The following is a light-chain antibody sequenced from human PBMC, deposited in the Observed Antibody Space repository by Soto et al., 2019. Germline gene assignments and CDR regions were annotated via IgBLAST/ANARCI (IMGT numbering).Light chain of an antibody. Sequence: DLQMTQSPSTLSASVGYRSTITGLASPTIGRSLSWYQQAPVKAPQLLIYAASSLQSGVPSRLSGRRSATDFTLPISSLQPQHFATYYCQQSYSTPSTSGPGTKVDIK. CDR1: PTIGRS. CDR2: AAS. V-gene: IGKV1-39*01. J-gene: IGKJ3*01. CDR3: QQSYSTPST.